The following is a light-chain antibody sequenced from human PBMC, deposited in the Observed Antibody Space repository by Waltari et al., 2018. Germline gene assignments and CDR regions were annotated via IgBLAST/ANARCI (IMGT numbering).Light chain of an antibody. CDR2: ATS. V-gene: IGKV1-8*01. CDR3: QQYYNYPWT. CDR1: QVISSY. J-gene: IGKJ1*01. Sequence: AIRMTQSPSSLSASTGDRVTITCRARQVISSYLAWYQQKPGKAPKFLIYATSTLQSGVPSRFSGSGFGTDFTLTINCLQSEDFATYYCQQYYNYPWTFGQGTKVEIK.